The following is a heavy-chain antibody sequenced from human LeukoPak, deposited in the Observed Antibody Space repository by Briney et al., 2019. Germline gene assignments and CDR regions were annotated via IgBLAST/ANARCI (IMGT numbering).Heavy chain of an antibody. CDR2: IFSGGNT. J-gene: IGHJ4*02. V-gene: IGHV4-39*01. CDR1: GASISSSRSF. CDR3: ARPQLGSSAGYVDY. Sequence: PSGTLSLTCTVSGASISSSRSFWGWIRQPPGKGLEWIVSIFSGGNTYYNPSLNSRVSISIDTSKNQFSLRLSSVTAADTAFYFCARPQLGSSAGYVDYWGQGILVTVSS. D-gene: IGHD3-9*01.